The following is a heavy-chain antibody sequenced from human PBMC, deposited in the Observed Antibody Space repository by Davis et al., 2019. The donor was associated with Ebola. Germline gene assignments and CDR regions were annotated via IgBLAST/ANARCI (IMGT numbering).Heavy chain of an antibody. CDR1: GGSISSSNW. J-gene: IGHJ4*02. CDR3: ARDILNGAHFDY. V-gene: IGHV4-4*02. D-gene: IGHD7-27*01. CDR2: ISHSGTT. Sequence: SETLSLTCAVSGGSISSSNWWSWVRQSPGKGLEWIGEISHSGTTKYNPSLKSRVTISADKSKNQFSRNLRSVTAADTAIYFCARDILNGAHFDYWGPGTQVTVSS.